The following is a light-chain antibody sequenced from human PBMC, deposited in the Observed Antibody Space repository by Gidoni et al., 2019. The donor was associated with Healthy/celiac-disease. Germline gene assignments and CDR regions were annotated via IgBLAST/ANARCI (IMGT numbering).Light chain of an antibody. V-gene: IGKV1-39*01. J-gene: IGKJ4*01. CDR3: QDSYSLLT. CDR1: QSISSY. Sequence: IQMTQSPSSLSASVGDRATITCRASQSISSYLNWYQQKPGQAPQLLIYAATSLQSGVPTRFRGSGSRKDFTLTIRSLQHEDFAYYYWQDSYSLLTFGGGTKVEIK. CDR2: AAT.